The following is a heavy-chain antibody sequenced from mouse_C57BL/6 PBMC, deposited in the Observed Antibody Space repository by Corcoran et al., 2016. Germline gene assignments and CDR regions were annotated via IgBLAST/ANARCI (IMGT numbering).Heavy chain of an antibody. J-gene: IGHJ4*01. CDR1: GYTFTTYG. V-gene: IGHV9-3*01. CDR2: INTYSGVP. Sequence: QIQLVQSGHELKKPGETVKISCKASGYTFTTYGMSWVKQATGKGLKWMGWINTYSGVPTYADDFKGRFAFSLETYASTAYLQLNNLKNEDTATYFCLRRAMDYWCQGTSVTVSS. CDR3: LRRAMDY.